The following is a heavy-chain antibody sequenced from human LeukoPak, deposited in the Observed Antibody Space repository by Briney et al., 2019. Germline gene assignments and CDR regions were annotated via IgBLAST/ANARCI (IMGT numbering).Heavy chain of an antibody. CDR1: GGSISGYY. J-gene: IGHJ4*02. D-gene: IGHD6-6*01. CDR3: ARYSSSPTYFDY. Sequence: SETLSLTCTVSGGSISGYYWSWIRQPPGKGLEWIGYIYYSGSTNYNPSLKSRVTLSVDTSKNQFSLKLSSVTAADTPVYYCARYSSSPTYFDYWGQGTLVTVSS. V-gene: IGHV4-59*01. CDR2: IYYSGST.